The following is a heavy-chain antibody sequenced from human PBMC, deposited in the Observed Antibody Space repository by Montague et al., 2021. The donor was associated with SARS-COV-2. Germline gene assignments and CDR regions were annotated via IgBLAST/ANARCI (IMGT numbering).Heavy chain of an antibody. CDR1: GFTFNSYA. CDR2: IYSGGSST. V-gene: IGHV3-23*03. D-gene: IGHD3-22*01. J-gene: IGHJ4*01. CDR3: AKTHRYYNRNFDY. Sequence: SLRLSCAASGFTFNSYAMSWVRQAPGKRLEWVSIIYSGGSSTYYADSVKGRFTISRDNSKNTLYLQMNSMIAEDTAVYYCAKTHRYYNRNFDY.